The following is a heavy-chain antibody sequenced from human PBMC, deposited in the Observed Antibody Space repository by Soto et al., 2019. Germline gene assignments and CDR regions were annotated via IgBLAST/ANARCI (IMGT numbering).Heavy chain of an antibody. CDR3: ARFYFGSGWQRYYYYYGMDV. Sequence: GASVKVSCKASGYTFTSYGISWVRQAPGQGLEWMGWISAYNGNTNYAQKLQGRVTMTTDTSTSTAYMELRSLRSDDTAVYYCARFYFGSGWQRYYYYYGMDVWGQGTTVTVSS. V-gene: IGHV1-18*01. D-gene: IGHD6-19*01. CDR1: GYTFTSYG. CDR2: ISAYNGNT. J-gene: IGHJ6*02.